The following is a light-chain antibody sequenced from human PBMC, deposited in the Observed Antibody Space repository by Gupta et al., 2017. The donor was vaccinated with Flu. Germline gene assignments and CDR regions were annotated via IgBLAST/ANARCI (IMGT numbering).Light chain of an antibody. CDR1: QSVSSY. V-gene: IGKV3-11*01. J-gene: IGKJ2*01. CDR3: QQRSNWPPMYT. CDR2: DAS. Sequence: EIVLTQSPATLSLSPGERATLSCRASQSVSSYLAWYRQKPGQAPRLLIFDASNRATGIPARFSGSGSGTDFTLTISSLEPEDFAVYYCQQRSNWPPMYTFGQGTTLEIK.